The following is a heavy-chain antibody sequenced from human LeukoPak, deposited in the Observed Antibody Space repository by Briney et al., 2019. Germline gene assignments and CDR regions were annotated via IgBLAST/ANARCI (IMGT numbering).Heavy chain of an antibody. J-gene: IGHJ3*02. CDR3: ARDYRRIVGVTRGAFDI. V-gene: IGHV3-53*01. CDR2: IYSGGST. Sequence: PGESLRLSCAASGFTVSSNYMSWVRQAPGKGLEWVSVIYSGGSTYYADSVKGRFTISRDNSKNTLYLQMNSLRAEDTAVYYCARDYRRIVGVTRGAFDIWGQGTMVTVSS. CDR1: GFTVSSNY. D-gene: IGHD1-26*01.